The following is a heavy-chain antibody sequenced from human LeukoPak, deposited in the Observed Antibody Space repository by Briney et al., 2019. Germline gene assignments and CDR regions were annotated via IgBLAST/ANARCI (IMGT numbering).Heavy chain of an antibody. CDR2: IWYDGSNK. V-gene: IGHV3-33*01. CDR1: GFTFSSYG. CDR3: ARTFVSSSADPRLYGMDV. J-gene: IGHJ6*02. D-gene: IGHD3-10*01. Sequence: GGSLRLSSAASGFTFSSYGMHWVRQAPGKGLEWVAVIWYDGSNKYYADSVKGRFTISRDNSKNTLYLQMNSLRAEDTAVYYCARTFVSSSADPRLYGMDVWGQGTTVTVSS.